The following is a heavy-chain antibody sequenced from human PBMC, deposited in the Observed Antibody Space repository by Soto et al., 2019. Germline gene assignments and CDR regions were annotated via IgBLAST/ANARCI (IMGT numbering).Heavy chain of an antibody. CDR2: ISSSRSYI. J-gene: IGHJ5*02. Sequence: EVQVVESGGGLVKPGGSLRLSCVASGFNFSNYGMNWVRQAPGKGLEWVSSISSSRSYISYADSMKGRFTISRDNAKNSVYLQMDRLRAEDTAVYYCARSDCTSTSCYVVWFDPWGQGTLVTVSS. V-gene: IGHV3-21*01. CDR1: GFNFSNYG. D-gene: IGHD2-2*01. CDR3: ARSDCTSTSCYVVWFDP.